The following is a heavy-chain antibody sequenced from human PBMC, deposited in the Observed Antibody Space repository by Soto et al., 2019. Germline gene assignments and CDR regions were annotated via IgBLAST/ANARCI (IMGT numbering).Heavy chain of an antibody. CDR1: GFTFSSYA. CDR2: INGNGGST. V-gene: IGHV3-64*01. J-gene: IGHJ6*03. Sequence: EVQLVESGGGLVQPGGSLRLSCAASGFTFSSYARHWVRQAPGKGLEFVSDINGNGGSTYYANSGKGRFTISRDNSKNTLYLQMGSLRAEDMAVYYCAGRAGNSYYMDVWGQGTTVTVSS. CDR3: AGRAGNSYYMDV.